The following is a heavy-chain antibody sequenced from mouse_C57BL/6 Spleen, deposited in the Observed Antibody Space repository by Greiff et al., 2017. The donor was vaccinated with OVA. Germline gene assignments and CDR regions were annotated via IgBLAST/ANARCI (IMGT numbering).Heavy chain of an antibody. CDR2: INPSTGGT. CDR3: ARSLHFDY. CDR1: GYSFTGYY. J-gene: IGHJ2*01. V-gene: IGHV1-42*01. Sequence: EVQLQQSGPELVKSGASVKISCKASGYSFTGYYMNWVKQSPEKSLEWIGEINPSTGGTTYNQKFKAKATLTVDKSSSTAYMQLKSLTSEDSAVYYCARSLHFDYWGQGTTLTVSS.